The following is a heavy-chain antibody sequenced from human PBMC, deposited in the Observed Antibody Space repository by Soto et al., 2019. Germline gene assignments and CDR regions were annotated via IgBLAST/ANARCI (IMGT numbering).Heavy chain of an antibody. CDR3: ACTYSSSWLTEFQH. D-gene: IGHD6-13*01. V-gene: IGHV1-69*12. Sequence: QVQLVQSGAEVKKPGSSVKVSCKASGGTFSSYAISWVRQAPGQGLEWMGGIIPIFGTANYAQKFQGRVTITADESPSTAYMGLSSQRTEDTAVESGACTYSSSWLTEFQHWGQGTLVTVAS. CDR1: GGTFSSYA. J-gene: IGHJ1*01. CDR2: IIPIFGTA.